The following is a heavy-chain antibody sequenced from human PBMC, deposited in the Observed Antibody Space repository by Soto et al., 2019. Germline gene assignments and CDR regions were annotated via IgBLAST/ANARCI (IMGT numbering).Heavy chain of an antibody. V-gene: IGHV3-11*05. J-gene: IGHJ4*02. D-gene: IGHD3-10*01. Sequence: QVQLVESGGGLVKPGGSLRLSCAASGFTFSDYYMSWIRQAPGKGQEWVSYISSSSSYTNYADSVKGRFTISRDNAKNSLYLQMNSLRAEDTAVYYCAIVVHYYGSGSYYGPYFDYWGQGTLVTVSS. CDR3: AIVVHYYGSGSYYGPYFDY. CDR2: ISSSSSYT. CDR1: GFTFSDYY.